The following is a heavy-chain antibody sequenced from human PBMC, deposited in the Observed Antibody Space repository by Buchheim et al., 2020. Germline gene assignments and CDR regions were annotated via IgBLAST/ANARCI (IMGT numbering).Heavy chain of an antibody. D-gene: IGHD6-6*01. CDR3: ARDGVVGAARPFNWFDP. CDR1: GYTFTSYY. Sequence: QVQLVQSGAEVKKPGASVKVSCKASGYTFTSYYMHWVRQAPGQGLEWMGIINPSGGSTSYAQKFQARVTITRDTSTSTVYMQMSSLRCEDTAVYYCARDGVVGAARPFNWFDPWGQGTL. J-gene: IGHJ5*02. V-gene: IGHV1-46*01. CDR2: INPSGGST.